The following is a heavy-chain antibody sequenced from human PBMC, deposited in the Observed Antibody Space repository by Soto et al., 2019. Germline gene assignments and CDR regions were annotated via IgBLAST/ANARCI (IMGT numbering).Heavy chain of an antibody. CDR1: GGSISSDY. CDR3: ARHSPFGSSDWYFDL. J-gene: IGHJ2*01. Sequence: QVQLQESGPGLVKPSETLSLTCTVSGGSISSDYWSWIRQPPGKGLEWIGYIYYNGGTNYNPSLKGRVTISLDTSKNHFSLKLSSVTAADTAVYYCARHSPFGSSDWYFDLWGRGTLVTVSS. D-gene: IGHD6-13*01. CDR2: IYYNGGT. V-gene: IGHV4-59*08.